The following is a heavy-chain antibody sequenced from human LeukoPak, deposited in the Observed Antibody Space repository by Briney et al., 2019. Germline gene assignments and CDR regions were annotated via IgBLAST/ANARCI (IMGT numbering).Heavy chain of an antibody. D-gene: IGHD4-17*01. CDR2: INPNSGGT. CDR1: GYSFTVYY. CDR3: ASLYGDYVASDY. J-gene: IGHJ4*02. V-gene: IGHV1-2*02. Sequence: GASVTVSCKASGYSFTVYYMHWVRQAPGQGLEWMGWINPNSGGTNYAQKFLGRVNITRDTSISTAYMALSRLRSDDTAVYYCASLYGDYVASDYWGQGTLVTVSS.